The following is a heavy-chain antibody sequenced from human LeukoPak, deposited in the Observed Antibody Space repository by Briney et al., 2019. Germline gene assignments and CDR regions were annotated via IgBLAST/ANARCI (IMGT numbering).Heavy chain of an antibody. J-gene: IGHJ4*02. CDR2: ISSSGSAK. V-gene: IGHV3-48*01. CDR1: GFTFSNYG. D-gene: IGHD1-26*01. CDR3: AKDRARGGATNFDY. Sequence: GGSLRLSCAASGFTFSNYGLNWVRQAPGKGLEWVSHISSSGSAKYYADSVKGRFTISRDNAKNSLYLQMNSLRAEDTAVYYCAKDRARGGATNFDYWGQGTLVTVSS.